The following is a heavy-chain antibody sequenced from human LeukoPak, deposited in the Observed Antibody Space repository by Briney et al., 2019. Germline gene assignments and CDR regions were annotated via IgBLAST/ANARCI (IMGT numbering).Heavy chain of an antibody. V-gene: IGHV3-21*01. D-gene: IGHD5-24*01. CDR1: GFTFSSYS. CDR2: ISSSSSYI. CDR3: AREDGSNWYFDL. Sequence: GGSLRLSCAASGFTFSSYSMNWVRQAPGKGLEWVSSISSSSSYIYYADSVKGRFTISRDKAKNSLYLQMNSLRGEDTAVYYCAREDGSNWYFDLWGRGTLVTVSS. J-gene: IGHJ2*01.